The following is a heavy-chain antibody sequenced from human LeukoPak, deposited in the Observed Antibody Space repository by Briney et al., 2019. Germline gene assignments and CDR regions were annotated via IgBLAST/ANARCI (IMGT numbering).Heavy chain of an antibody. D-gene: IGHD3-22*01. CDR1: GGSISTYY. CDR2: VYYSGST. Sequence: PSETLSLTCTVSGGSISTYYWSWIRQTPGKGLEYIGYVYYSGSTNYNPSLKSRVSMSVDRSKNKFSLKLNPVTAADTAVYYCARGLYSFGSGGYYYDYWGQGTLVTVSS. CDR3: ARGLYSFGSGGYYYDY. V-gene: IGHV4-59*01. J-gene: IGHJ4*02.